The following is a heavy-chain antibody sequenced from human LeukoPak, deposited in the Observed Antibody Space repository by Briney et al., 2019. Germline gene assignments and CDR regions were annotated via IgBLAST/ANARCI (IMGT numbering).Heavy chain of an antibody. CDR2: IYTGGST. J-gene: IGHJ4*02. CDR1: GFTVSFSY. CDR3: AGGTAASCFDY. Sequence: GGSLRLSCAASGFTVSFSYMTWVRQAPGKGLEWVSIIYTGGSTYYADSVQGRFTISRDNSKTTLYLQMNTLRAEDTAVYYCAGGTAASCFDYWGQGTLVTVSS. D-gene: IGHD2-21*02. V-gene: IGHV3-66*01.